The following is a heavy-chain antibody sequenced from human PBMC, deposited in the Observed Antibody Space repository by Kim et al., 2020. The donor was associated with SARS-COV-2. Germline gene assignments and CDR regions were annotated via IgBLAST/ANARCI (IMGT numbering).Heavy chain of an antibody. J-gene: IGHJ4*02. CDR1: GFTFSSYS. CDR2: ISSSSSYI. CDR3: AREGPAGSSFDY. D-gene: IGHD1-26*01. V-gene: IGHV3-21*01. Sequence: GGSLRLSCAASGFTFSSYSMNWVRQAPGKGLEWVSSISSSSSYIYYADSVKGRFTISRDNAKNSLYLQMNSLRAEDTAVYYCAREGPAGSSFDYWGQGTLVTVSS.